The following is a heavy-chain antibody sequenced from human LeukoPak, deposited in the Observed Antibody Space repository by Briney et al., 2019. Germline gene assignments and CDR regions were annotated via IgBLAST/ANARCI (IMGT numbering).Heavy chain of an antibody. CDR3: AKDMDSGYYNHYYGMDV. J-gene: IGHJ6*02. CDR1: GFTFEHYA. V-gene: IGHV3-9*01. Sequence: PGSSLRLFCAASGFTFEHYAMLWVRQAPGEGVEWVSGISWNSGSRGYADSVKGRFTISRDNAKNSLYLQMNSLRAEDTALYYCAKDMDSGYYNHYYGMDVWGQGTTVTVSS. CDR2: ISWNSGSR. D-gene: IGHD3-22*01.